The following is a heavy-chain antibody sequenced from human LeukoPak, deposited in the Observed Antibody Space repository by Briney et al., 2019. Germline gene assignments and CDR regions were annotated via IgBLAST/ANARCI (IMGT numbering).Heavy chain of an antibody. Sequence: GASVKVSCKASGYTFTSYGISWVRQAPGQGLEWMGWISAYNGNTNYAQKLQGRVTMTTDISTSTAYMELRSLRSDDTAVYYCASRAYATTYYHYGMDVWGQGTTVTVSS. CDR2: ISAYNGNT. CDR3: ASRAYATTYYHYGMDV. D-gene: IGHD2-8*01. J-gene: IGHJ6*02. V-gene: IGHV1-18*01. CDR1: GYTFTSYG.